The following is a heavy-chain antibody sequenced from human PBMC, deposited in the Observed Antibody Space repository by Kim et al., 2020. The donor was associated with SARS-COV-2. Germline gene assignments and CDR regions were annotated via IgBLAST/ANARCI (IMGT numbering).Heavy chain of an antibody. J-gene: IGHJ4*02. V-gene: IGHV4-34*01. Sequence: SETLSLTCAVYGGSFSGYYWSWIRQSPGKGLEWIGEINHSGSTNYNPSLKSRVTISVDTSKNQFSLKLSSVTAADTAVYYCASATYYDILAFDYWGQGTLVTVSS. D-gene: IGHD3-9*01. CDR3: ASATYYDILAFDY. CDR2: INHSGST. CDR1: GGSFSGYY.